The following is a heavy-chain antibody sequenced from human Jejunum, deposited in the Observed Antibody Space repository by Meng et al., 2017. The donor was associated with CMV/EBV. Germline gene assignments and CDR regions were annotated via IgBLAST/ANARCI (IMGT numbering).Heavy chain of an antibody. Sequence: GAGPGLGTPPETLSLTGTVSGGAKNGDSWTWLRQPAGKGLEWIGHIYSSGITNYNPSLKSRVIMSLDTSKNQFSLKLSSVTAADTALYYCARDVQTSLFRSTLGMGWFDPWGQGTLVTVSS. V-gene: IGHV4-4*07. J-gene: IGHJ5*02. CDR3: ARDVQTSLFRSTLGMGWFDP. CDR1: GGAKNGDS. D-gene: IGHD3-3*01. CDR2: IYSSGIT.